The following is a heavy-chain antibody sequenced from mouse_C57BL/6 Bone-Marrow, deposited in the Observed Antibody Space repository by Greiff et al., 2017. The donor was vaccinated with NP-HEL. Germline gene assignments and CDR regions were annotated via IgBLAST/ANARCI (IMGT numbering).Heavy chain of an antibody. D-gene: IGHD1-1*01. CDR1: GYTFTSYW. J-gene: IGHJ3*01. CDR3: ASFLSSSPFAY. Sequence: QVHVKQPGAELVKPGASVKMSCKASGYTFTSYWITWVKQRPGQGLEWIGDIYPGSGSTNYNEKFKSKATLTVDTSSSTAYMQLSSLTSEDSAVYYCASFLSSSPFAYWGQGTLVTVSA. CDR2: IYPGSGST. V-gene: IGHV1-55*01.